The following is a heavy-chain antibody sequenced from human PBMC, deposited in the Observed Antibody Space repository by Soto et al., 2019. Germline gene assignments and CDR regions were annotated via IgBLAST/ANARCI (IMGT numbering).Heavy chain of an antibody. CDR3: ARDIAAAGTYHWFDP. J-gene: IGHJ5*02. D-gene: IGHD6-13*01. CDR2: IYYSGST. CDR1: GGSISSYY. Sequence: SETLSLTCTVSGGSISSYYWSWIRQPPGKGLEWIGYIYYSGSTNYNPSLKSRVTISVDTSKNQFSLKLSSVTAADTAVYYCARDIAAAGTYHWFDPWGPGTLVTVSS. V-gene: IGHV4-59*01.